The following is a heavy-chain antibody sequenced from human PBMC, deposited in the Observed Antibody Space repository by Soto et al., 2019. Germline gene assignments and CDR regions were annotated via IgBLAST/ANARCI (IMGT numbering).Heavy chain of an antibody. Sequence: SGTLSLTCTVSGGAITTGGSYWSWIRQHPGKGLEWIGNIYHSGNTDYNPSLKSRLTMSVDTSKNHFSLMVDSVTAADTAVYYCARARFQVLYGKPYFDSWGQGTLVTVSS. CDR2: IYHSGNT. CDR3: ARARFQVLYGKPYFDS. D-gene: IGHD2-2*02. CDR1: GGAITTGGSY. V-gene: IGHV4-31*03. J-gene: IGHJ4*02.